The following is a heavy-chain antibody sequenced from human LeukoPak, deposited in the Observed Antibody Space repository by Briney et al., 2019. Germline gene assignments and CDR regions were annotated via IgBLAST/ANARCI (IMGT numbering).Heavy chain of an antibody. CDR3: ARELSIAARPDYYMDV. J-gene: IGHJ6*03. Sequence: SQTLSLTCTVSGYAIISGGFSWNWIRQPPGKGLEWIGCIYDRGPAHYNPSLKSRVTISVDTSKNQFSLKLSSVTAADTAVYYCARELSIAARPDYYMDVWGKGTTVTVSS. CDR1: GYAIISGGFS. CDR2: IYDRGPA. D-gene: IGHD6-6*01. V-gene: IGHV4-30-2*01.